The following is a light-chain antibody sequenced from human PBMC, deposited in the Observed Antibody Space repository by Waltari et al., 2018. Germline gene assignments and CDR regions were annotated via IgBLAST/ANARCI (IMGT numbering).Light chain of an antibody. CDR2: AAS. J-gene: IGKJ1*01. V-gene: IGKV1-39*01. CDR3: QQSYSTRGT. CDR1: QSIASS. Sequence: IQMTQSPSSLSASVGDRVTITCRASQSIASSLNWYQKKPGKATKLLIYAASSLQIGVPSRFSGSGSGTSVTLTINKLQPEDFATYYCQQSYSTRGTFGQVTKVDI.